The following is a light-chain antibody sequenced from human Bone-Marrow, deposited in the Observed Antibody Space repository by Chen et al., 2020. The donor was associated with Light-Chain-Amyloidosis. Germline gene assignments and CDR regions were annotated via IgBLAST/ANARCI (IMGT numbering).Light chain of an antibody. CDR3: QSADSSGTYEVI. CDR1: DLPTKY. CDR2: RDT. V-gene: IGLV3-25*03. J-gene: IGLJ2*01. Sequence: SYELTQPPSVPVSPGQTAWITCSGDDLPTKYAYWYQQKPGQAPVLVIHRDTERPSGISERFSGSSSGTTATLTISGVQAEDEADYHCQSADSSGTYEVIFGGGTKLTVL.